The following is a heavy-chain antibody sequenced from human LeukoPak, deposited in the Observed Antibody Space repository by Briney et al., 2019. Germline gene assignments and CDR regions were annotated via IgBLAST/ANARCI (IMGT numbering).Heavy chain of an antibody. V-gene: IGHV4-59*01. CDR1: GGSISNYY. CDR2: IYYSGST. Sequence: SETLSLTCTVSGGSISNYYWSWIRQPPGKGLEWIGYIYYSGSTNYNPSLKSRVTISVDTSKNQFSLKLSSMTAADTAVYYCASYSNSWYYFDYWGQGTLVTVSS. J-gene: IGHJ4*02. D-gene: IGHD6-13*01. CDR3: ASYSNSWYYFDY.